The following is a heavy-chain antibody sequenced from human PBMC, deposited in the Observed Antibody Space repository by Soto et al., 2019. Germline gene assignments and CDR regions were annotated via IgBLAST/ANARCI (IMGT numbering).Heavy chain of an antibody. J-gene: IGHJ6*02. D-gene: IGHD3-16*01. CDR2: IDPSDSYT. Sequence: PGESRKISCKGSGYSFTSYWISWVRQMPGKGLEWMGRIDPSDSYTNYSPSFQGHVTISADKSISTAYLQWSSLKASDTAMYYCARHLGGYYGMDVWGQGTTVTVSS. V-gene: IGHV5-10-1*01. CDR1: GYSFTSYW. CDR3: ARHLGGYYGMDV.